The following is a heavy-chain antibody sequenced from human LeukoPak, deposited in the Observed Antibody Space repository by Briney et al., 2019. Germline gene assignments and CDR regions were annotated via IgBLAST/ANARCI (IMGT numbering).Heavy chain of an antibody. V-gene: IGHV3-30*02. CDR2: IRYDGSNK. Sequence: GGSLRLSCAASGFTFSSYGMHWVRQAPGKGLEWVAFIRYDGSNKYYADSVKGRFTISRDNSKNTLYLQMNSLRAEDTAVYYCAKGDVLLWFGEDQFDPWGQGTLVTVSS. J-gene: IGHJ5*02. CDR1: GFTFSSYG. D-gene: IGHD3-10*01. CDR3: AKGDVLLWFGEDQFDP.